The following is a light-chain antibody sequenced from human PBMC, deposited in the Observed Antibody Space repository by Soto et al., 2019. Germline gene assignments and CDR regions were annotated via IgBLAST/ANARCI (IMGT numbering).Light chain of an antibody. V-gene: IGLV1-40*01. J-gene: IGLJ2*01. CDR2: GNS. CDR1: SSNIGAGYD. CDR3: QSYDSSLSVV. Sequence: QSVLTQPPSVSGAPGQRVTISCTGSSSNIGAGYDVHWYQQLPGTAPKLLIYGNSNRPSGVPDRFSGSKSGTSASLAITGIQAEDEADDYCQSYDSSLSVVFGGGTKVTVL.